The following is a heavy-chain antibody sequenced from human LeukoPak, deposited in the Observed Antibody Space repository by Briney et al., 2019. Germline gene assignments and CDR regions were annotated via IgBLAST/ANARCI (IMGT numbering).Heavy chain of an antibody. V-gene: IGHV3-7*01. CDR1: GFTFSNYW. CDR2: IKQDGSEK. J-gene: IGHJ5*02. CDR3: ARGKDSNGFLDL. Sequence: AGGSLRLSCEGSGFTFSNYWMGWVRQAPGKGLEWVANIKQDGSEKYYVDSVKGRFTISRDNAKNSLYLQMNSLRAEDTAVYYCARGKDSNGFLDLWGQGTLVTVSS. D-gene: IGHD3-22*01.